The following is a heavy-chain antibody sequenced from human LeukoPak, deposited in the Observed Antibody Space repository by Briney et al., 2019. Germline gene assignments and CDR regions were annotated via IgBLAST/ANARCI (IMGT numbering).Heavy chain of an antibody. J-gene: IGHJ3*01. V-gene: IGHV3-7*01. Sequence: PGGSLRLSCTASEFTFRNFWMRWARQAPGKGLEWVANINRDGSESYYVDSVKGRFTVSRDNAKNSLFLQVHSLRAEDTAVYFCATEGMPDSLRPFDVWGQGTLVTVSS. CDR1: EFTFRNFW. D-gene: IGHD3-16*01. CDR2: INRDGSES. CDR3: ATEGMPDSLRPFDV.